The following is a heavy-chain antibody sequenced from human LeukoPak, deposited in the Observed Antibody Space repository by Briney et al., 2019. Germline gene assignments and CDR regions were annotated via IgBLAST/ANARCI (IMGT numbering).Heavy chain of an antibody. CDR2: IYTSGST. Sequence: SETLSLTCTVSGGSISSYYWSWIRQPTGKGLEWIGRIYTSGSTNYNPSLKSRVTISVDTSKNQFSLKLSSVTAADTAVYYCARTPDQLLHYYYYMDVWDKGTTVTVSS. CDR1: GGSISSYY. V-gene: IGHV4-4*07. D-gene: IGHD2-2*01. J-gene: IGHJ6*03. CDR3: ARTPDQLLHYYYYMDV.